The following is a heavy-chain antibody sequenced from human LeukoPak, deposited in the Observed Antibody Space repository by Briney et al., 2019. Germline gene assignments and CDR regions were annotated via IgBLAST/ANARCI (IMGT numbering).Heavy chain of an antibody. V-gene: IGHV3-30-3*01. CDR2: ISYDGSNK. Sequence: GGSLRLSCAASGFTFSSYAMHWVRQAPGKGLEWVAVISYDGSNKYYADSVKGRFTISRDNAKNSLYLQMNSLRAEDTAVYYCTRVPYWGQGTLVTVSS. CDR3: TRVPY. J-gene: IGHJ4*02. CDR1: GFTFSSYA.